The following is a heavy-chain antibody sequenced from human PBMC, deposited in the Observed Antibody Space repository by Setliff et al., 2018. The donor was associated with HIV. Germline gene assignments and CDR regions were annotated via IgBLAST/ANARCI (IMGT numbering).Heavy chain of an antibody. CDR2: IIPVVGTP. V-gene: IGHV1-69*05. Sequence: SVKVSCKASGGSFTTYALNWVRQAFGQGLEWMGGIIPVVGTPHYAQKFQGRVTMTTDESSTIAYMELGSLTSEDTAVYYCVIDEGITLRILDQNGIDVWGQGTTVTVTS. J-gene: IGHJ6*02. CDR1: GGSFTTYA. D-gene: IGHD3-3*01. CDR3: VIDEGITLRILDQNGIDV.